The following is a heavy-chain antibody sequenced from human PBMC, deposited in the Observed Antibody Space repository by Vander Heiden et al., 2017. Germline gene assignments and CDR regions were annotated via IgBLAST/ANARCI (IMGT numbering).Heavy chain of an antibody. V-gene: IGHV3-23*01. D-gene: IGHD4-17*01. J-gene: IGHJ4*02. CDR3: VRAQYGDYVDY. Sequence: EVQLLESGGGLVQPGGSLRPSCAASGFTFSSYAMSWVRQARGKGLEWVSAISGSGGSTYYADSVKGRFTISRDNSKNTLYLQMNSLRAEDTAVYYCVRAQYGDYVDYWGQGTLVTVSS. CDR1: GFTFSSYA. CDR2: ISGSGGST.